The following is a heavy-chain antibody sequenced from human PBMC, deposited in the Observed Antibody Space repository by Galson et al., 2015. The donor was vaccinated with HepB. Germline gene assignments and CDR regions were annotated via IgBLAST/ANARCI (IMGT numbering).Heavy chain of an antibody. D-gene: IGHD1-26*01. CDR1: GGSISSGSYY. J-gene: IGHJ3*02. CDR3: ARVASYSGSYWGGGDAFDI. V-gene: IGHV4-61*10. Sequence: SETLSLTCTVSGGSISSGSYYWSWIRQPAGKGLEWIGYIYYSGSTNYNPSLKSRVTISVDTSKNQFSLKLSSVTAADTAVYYCARVASYSGSYWGGGDAFDIWGQGTMVPVSS. CDR2: IYYSGST.